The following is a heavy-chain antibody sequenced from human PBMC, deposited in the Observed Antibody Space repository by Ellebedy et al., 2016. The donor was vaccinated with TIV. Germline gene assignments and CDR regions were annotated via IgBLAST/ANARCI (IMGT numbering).Heavy chain of an antibody. D-gene: IGHD6-19*01. CDR2: IYPQDSDA. V-gene: IGHV5-51*01. J-gene: IGHJ4*02. Sequence: GGSLRLXXEASGYTFIHYWIGWVRQVPGKGLEWMAIIYPQDSDARYSPSFQGLVTISVDTSINTAYLAWSSLKASDTAIYYCATGYNSGWFDYFDLWGQGTRVTVSS. CDR3: ATGYNSGWFDYFDL. CDR1: GYTFIHYW.